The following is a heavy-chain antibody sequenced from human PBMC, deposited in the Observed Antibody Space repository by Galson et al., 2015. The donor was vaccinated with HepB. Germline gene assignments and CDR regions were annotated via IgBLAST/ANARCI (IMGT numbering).Heavy chain of an antibody. D-gene: IGHD6-19*01. J-gene: IGHJ1*01. V-gene: IGHV3-23*01. Sequence: SLRLSCAASGFTFSNYAMIWVRQAPGAGLEWVSTMSGSGDTTYYADSVKGQFSISRDNSKITLCLHMNSLRADDTAVYYCAKGGAVSRTSYFQYWGQGTLVTVSS. CDR1: GFTFSNYA. CDR2: MSGSGDTT. CDR3: AKGGAVSRTSYFQY.